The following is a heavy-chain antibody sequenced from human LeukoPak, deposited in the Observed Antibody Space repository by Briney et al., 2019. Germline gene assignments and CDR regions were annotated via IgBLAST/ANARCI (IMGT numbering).Heavy chain of an antibody. D-gene: IGHD3-16*02. J-gene: IGHJ4*02. CDR3: ARGGIMITFGGVIAFDY. V-gene: IGHV7-4-1*02. CDR2: NTGNP. Sequence: NTGNPTYAQGFTGRFVFSLDTSVSTAYLQISSLKAEDTAVYYCARGGIMITFGGVIAFDYWGQGTLVTVSS.